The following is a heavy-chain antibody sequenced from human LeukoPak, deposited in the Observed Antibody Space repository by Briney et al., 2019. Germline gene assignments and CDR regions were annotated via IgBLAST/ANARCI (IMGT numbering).Heavy chain of an antibody. CDR2: IYHSGST. CDR1: GYSISSGYY. CDR3: ASSQYSSSWSPFWYFDL. V-gene: IGHV4-38-2*02. Sequence: SETLSLTCTVSGYSISSGYYWGWIRQPPGKGLEWIGSIYHSGSTYYNPSLKSRVTISVDTSKNQFSLKLSSVTAADTAVYYCASSQYSSSWSPFWYFDLWGRGTLVTVSS. D-gene: IGHD6-13*01. J-gene: IGHJ2*01.